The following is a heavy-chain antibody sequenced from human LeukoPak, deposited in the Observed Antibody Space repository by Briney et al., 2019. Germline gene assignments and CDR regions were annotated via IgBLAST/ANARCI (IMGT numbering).Heavy chain of an antibody. D-gene: IGHD3-10*01. V-gene: IGHV4-61*02. CDR3: AREEGVLLWFGEVGYMDV. CDR2: IYTSGST. CDR1: GGSISSGSYY. Sequence: PSETLSLTCTVSGGSISSGSYYWSWIRQPAGKGLEWIGRIYTSGSTNYNPSLKSRVTISVDTSKNQFSLKLSSVTAADTAVYYCAREEGVLLWFGEVGYMDVWGKGTTVTISS. J-gene: IGHJ6*03.